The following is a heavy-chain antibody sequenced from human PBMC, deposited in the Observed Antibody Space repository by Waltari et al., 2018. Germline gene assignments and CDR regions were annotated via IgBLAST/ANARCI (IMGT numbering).Heavy chain of an antibody. CDR3: TRETYEMDY. CDR1: GFSFSNDE. D-gene: IGHD3-16*01. CDR2: TSSSGSTI. J-gene: IGHJ4*02. Sequence: EVQLVESGGGLVPPGGSLRLSCAGSGFSFSNDEMHWVRQAPGKGLEWVSYTSSSGSTIYYADSVKGRFTISRDNAKNSLYLQMNSLSAEDTAVYYCTRETYEMDYWGQGILVSVSS. V-gene: IGHV3-48*03.